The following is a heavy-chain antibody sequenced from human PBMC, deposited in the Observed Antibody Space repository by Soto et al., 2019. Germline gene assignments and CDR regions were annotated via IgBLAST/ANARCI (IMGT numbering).Heavy chain of an antibody. V-gene: IGHV4-59*01. J-gene: IGHJ6*03. CDR3: ARGRADYYYYYMDV. Sequence: QVQLQESGPGLVKPSETLSLTCTVSGGSISSYYWSWIRQPPGKGLEWIGDIYYSGSTNYNPALKSRVTISVDTSKNQFSLKLSSVTAADTAVYYCARGRADYYYYYMDVWGKGTTVTVSS. CDR2: IYYSGST. CDR1: GGSISSYY.